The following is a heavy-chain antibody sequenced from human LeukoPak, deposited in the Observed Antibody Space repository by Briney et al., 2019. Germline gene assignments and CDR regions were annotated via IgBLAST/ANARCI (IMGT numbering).Heavy chain of an antibody. J-gene: IGHJ6*02. CDR2: MNHSGST. CDR1: GGSFSGYY. CDR3: AKIAVTDGMDV. Sequence: SETLSLTCAVYGGSFSGYYWSWIRQPPGKGLEWIGEMNHSGSTNYNPSLKSRVTTSVDTSKNQFSLKLRSVTAADTAVYYCAKIAVTDGMDVWGQGTTVTVSS. D-gene: IGHD6-19*01. V-gene: IGHV4-34*01.